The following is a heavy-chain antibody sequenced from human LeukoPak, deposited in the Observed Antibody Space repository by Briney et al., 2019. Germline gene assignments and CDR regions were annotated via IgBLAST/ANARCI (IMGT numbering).Heavy chain of an antibody. CDR2: IHHSGNT. CDR1: GYSISSGYY. D-gene: IGHD2-2*01. J-gene: IGHJ4*02. Sequence: SETLSLTCAVSGYSISSGYYWGWIRQPPGKGLEWIGSIHHSGNTYYNPSLKSRFTISLDTSKNQFSLKLSSVTAADAAVYYCARLPYCSSSCYPPYYFDYWGQGALVTASS. CDR3: ARLPYCSSSCYPPYYFDY. V-gene: IGHV4-38-2*01.